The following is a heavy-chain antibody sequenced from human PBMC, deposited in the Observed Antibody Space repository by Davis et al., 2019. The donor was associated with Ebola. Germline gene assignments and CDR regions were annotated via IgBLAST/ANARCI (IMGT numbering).Heavy chain of an antibody. CDR3: ARAQFPTTSDH. J-gene: IGHJ4*02. D-gene: IGHD1-1*01. Sequence: ASVTVSCKASGYTFGTYSLSWVRKAPGQGLEWMGWINPHNANTNYAQNVQGRVTITTDTSTSTAYMEVGSLRSDDTAVYYCARAQFPTTSDHWGQGTLVAVSS. CDR2: INPHNANT. V-gene: IGHV1-18*01. CDR1: GYTFGTYS.